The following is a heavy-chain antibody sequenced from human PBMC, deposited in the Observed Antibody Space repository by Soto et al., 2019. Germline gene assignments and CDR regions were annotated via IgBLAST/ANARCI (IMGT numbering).Heavy chain of an antibody. CDR3: ARDSSGRQYYGMDV. J-gene: IGHJ6*02. CDR1: GFIFSDYS. CDR2: ITTTSSTM. V-gene: IGHV3-48*02. D-gene: IGHD3-22*01. Sequence: GGSLRLSCTPSGFIFSDYSMNWARQAPGKGLEWISYITTTSSTMYYADSVKGRFTISRDNAKNSLYLQMNSLRDEDTAAYYCARDSSGRQYYGMDVWGQGTRSPSP.